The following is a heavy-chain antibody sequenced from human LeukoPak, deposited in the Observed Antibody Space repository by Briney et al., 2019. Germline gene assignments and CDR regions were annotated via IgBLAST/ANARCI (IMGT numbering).Heavy chain of an antibody. Sequence: ASVKVSCKASGHTSTTYAIHWVRQAPGQRLEWMGWINAGNGNTKYSQKFQGRVTITRDTSASTAYMELSSLRSEDTAVYYCARGSAMWYFDLWGRGTLVTVSS. CDR2: INAGNGNT. D-gene: IGHD6-25*01. CDR3: ARGSAMWYFDL. CDR1: GHTSTTYA. V-gene: IGHV1-3*01. J-gene: IGHJ2*01.